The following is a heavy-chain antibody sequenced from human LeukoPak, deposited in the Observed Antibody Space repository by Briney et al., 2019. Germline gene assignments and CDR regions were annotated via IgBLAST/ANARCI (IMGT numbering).Heavy chain of an antibody. V-gene: IGHV4-38-2*02. J-gene: IGHJ5*02. Sequence: SETLSLTCTVSGYSISSGYYWGWIRQPPGKGLEWIGSIYHSGSTYYNPSLKSRVTISVDTSKNQFSLKLSSVTAADTAVYYCARWWGFDPWGQGTLVTVSS. CDR3: ARWWGFDP. CDR2: IYHSGST. CDR1: GYSISSGYY. D-gene: IGHD2-15*01.